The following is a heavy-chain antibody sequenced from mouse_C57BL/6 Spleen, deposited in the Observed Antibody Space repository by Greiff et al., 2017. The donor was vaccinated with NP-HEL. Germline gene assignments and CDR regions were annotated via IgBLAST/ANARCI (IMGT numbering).Heavy chain of an antibody. Sequence: EVKLVESGGGLVQPGGSLKLSCAASGFTFSDYYMYWVRQTPEKRLEWVAYISNGGGSTYYPDTVKGRFTISRDNAKNTLYLQMSRLKSEDTAMYYCARHDYGSSYGAMDYWGQGTSVTVSS. CDR1: GFTFSDYY. CDR2: ISNGGGST. V-gene: IGHV5-12*01. D-gene: IGHD1-1*01. CDR3: ARHDYGSSYGAMDY. J-gene: IGHJ4*01.